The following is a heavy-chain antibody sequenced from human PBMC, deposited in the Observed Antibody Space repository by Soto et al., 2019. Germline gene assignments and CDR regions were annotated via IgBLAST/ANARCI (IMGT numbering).Heavy chain of an antibody. CDR2: IYPGDSDT. CDR1: GYSFTRYW. Sequence: GESLKISCTASGYSFTRYWIGWVRQMPGKGLEWMGIIYPGDSDTRYSPSFQGQVTVSADKSISTAYLQWSSLKASDTAMYYCARRIDQWRAYAFDYWGQGTLVTVSS. CDR3: ARRIDQWRAYAFDY. V-gene: IGHV5-51*01. J-gene: IGHJ4*02. D-gene: IGHD3-3*01.